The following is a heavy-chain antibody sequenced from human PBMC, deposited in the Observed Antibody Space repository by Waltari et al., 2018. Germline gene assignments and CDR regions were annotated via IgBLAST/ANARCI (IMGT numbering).Heavy chain of an antibody. CDR3: AKGPKWELLPEPYFDY. D-gene: IGHD1-26*01. CDR2: ISGSGGST. Sequence: EVQLLESGGGLVQPGGSLRLSCACSGFHFSRYAMRWVRQAPGKGLEWVSAISGSGGSTYYADSVKGRFTISRDNSKNTLYLQMNSLRAEDTAVYYCAKGPKWELLPEPYFDYWGQGTLVTVSS. CDR1: GFHFSRYA. V-gene: IGHV3-23*01. J-gene: IGHJ4*02.